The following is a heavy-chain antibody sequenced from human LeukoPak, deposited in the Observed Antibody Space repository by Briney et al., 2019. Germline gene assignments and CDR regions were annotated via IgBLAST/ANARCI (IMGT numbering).Heavy chain of an antibody. J-gene: IGHJ4*02. CDR1: GGSISSSSYY. CDR3: ARSIDYYVSSGYYPW. D-gene: IGHD3-22*01. V-gene: IGHV4-39*07. CDR2: IYYSGST. Sequence: SETLSLTCTVSGGSISSSSYYWGWIRQPPGKGLEWIGSIYYSGSTYYNPSLKSRVTISVDTSKNQFSLKLSSVTAADTAVYYCARSIDYYVSSGYYPWWGQGTLVTVSS.